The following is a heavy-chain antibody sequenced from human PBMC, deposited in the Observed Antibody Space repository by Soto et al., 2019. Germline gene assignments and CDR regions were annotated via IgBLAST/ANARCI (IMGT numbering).Heavy chain of an antibody. D-gene: IGHD6-19*01. J-gene: IGHJ4*02. CDR1: GFTFSSYG. CDR2: IWYDGSNK. CDR3: ARKEGGWRSIDY. Sequence: PGGSLRLSCAASGFTFSSYGMHWVRQAPGKGLEWVAVIWYDGSNKYYADSVKGRFTISRDNSKNTLYLQMNSLRAEDTAVYYCARKEGGWRSIDYWGQGTLVTVSS. V-gene: IGHV3-33*01.